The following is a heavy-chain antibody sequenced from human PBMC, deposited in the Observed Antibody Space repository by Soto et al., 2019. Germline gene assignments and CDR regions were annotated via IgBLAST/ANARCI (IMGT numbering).Heavy chain of an antibody. CDR1: GGSIISGY. CDR3: AGLRGYAGSPIDY. Sequence: PSETLSLTCTVSGGSIISGYWSWIRQPPGKGLEWIGYISHSGNTNYTPSVKSRVTLSVDTPKNQFSLRLSSVTTADTAVYYGAGLRGYAGSPIDYWGQGTLVTVSS. CDR2: ISHSGNT. V-gene: IGHV4-59*01. J-gene: IGHJ4*02. D-gene: IGHD2-15*01.